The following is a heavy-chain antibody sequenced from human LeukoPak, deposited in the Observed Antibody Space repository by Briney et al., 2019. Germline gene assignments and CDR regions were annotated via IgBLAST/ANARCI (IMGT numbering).Heavy chain of an antibody. Sequence: SQTLSLTCTVSGGSISSGSYYGSWIRQPAGKGLEWIGRIYTSGSTNYNPSLKSRVTISVDTSKNQFSLKLSSVTAADTAVYYCARGGGGDYGEYFQHWGQGTLVTVSS. CDR2: IYTSGST. D-gene: IGHD4-17*01. CDR1: GGSISSGSYY. V-gene: IGHV4-61*02. CDR3: ARGGGGDYGEYFQH. J-gene: IGHJ1*01.